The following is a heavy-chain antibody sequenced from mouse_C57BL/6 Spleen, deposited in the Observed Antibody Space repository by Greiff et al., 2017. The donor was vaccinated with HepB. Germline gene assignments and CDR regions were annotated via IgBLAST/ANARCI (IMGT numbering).Heavy chain of an antibody. CDR3: ARGSSGYLYYAMDY. D-gene: IGHD3-2*02. CDR1: GYTFTSYW. J-gene: IGHJ4*01. CDR2: IDPSDSYT. Sequence: QVQLKQPGAELVMPGASVKLSCKASGYTFTSYWMHWVKQRPGQGLEWIGEIDPSDSYTNYNQKFKGKSTLTVDKSSSTAYMQLSSLTSEDSAVYYCARGSSGYLYYAMDYWGQGTSVTVSS. V-gene: IGHV1-69*01.